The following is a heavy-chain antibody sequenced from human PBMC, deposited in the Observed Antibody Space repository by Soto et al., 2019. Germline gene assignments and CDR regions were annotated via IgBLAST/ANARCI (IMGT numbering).Heavy chain of an antibody. J-gene: IGHJ5*02. Sequence: QVQLVQSGAEVKKPGSSVKVSCKASGGTFSSYAISWVRQAPGQGLEWMGGVIPIFGTANYAQKFQGRVTITADESTSTAYMELSSLRSEDTAVYYCAREGPSNWNYERRWFDPWGQGTLVTVSS. CDR2: VIPIFGTA. CDR1: GGTFSSYA. CDR3: AREGPSNWNYERRWFDP. D-gene: IGHD1-7*01. V-gene: IGHV1-69*01.